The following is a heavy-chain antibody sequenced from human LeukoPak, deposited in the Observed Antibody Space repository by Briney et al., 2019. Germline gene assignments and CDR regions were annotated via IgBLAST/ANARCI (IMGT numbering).Heavy chain of an antibody. CDR1: GGSISSYY. Sequence: SETLSLTCTVSGGSISSYYWSWIRQPPGKGLEWIGYIYHSGSTYYNPSLKSRVTISVDRSKNQFSLKLSSVTAADTAVYYCARGGRIAVAGRFDYWGQGTLVTVSS. J-gene: IGHJ4*02. CDR3: ARGGRIAVAGRFDY. D-gene: IGHD6-19*01. CDR2: IYHSGST. V-gene: IGHV4-59*12.